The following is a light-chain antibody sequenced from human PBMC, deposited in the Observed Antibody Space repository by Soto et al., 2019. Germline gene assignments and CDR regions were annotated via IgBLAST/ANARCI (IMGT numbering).Light chain of an antibody. CDR3: QTWGTGIHV. CDR1: SGHSSYA. J-gene: IGLJ1*01. Sequence: QLVLTQSPSASASLGASVKFTCTLSSGHSSYAIAWHQQQPKKGPRYLMKLNSDGSHSKGDGIPDRFSGSSSGAERYLTISSLQSEDEADYYCQTWGTGIHVFGTGTKVTVL. CDR2: LNSDGSH. V-gene: IGLV4-69*01.